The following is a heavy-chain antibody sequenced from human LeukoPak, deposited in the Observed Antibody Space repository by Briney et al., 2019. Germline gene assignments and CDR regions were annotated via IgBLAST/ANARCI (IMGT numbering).Heavy chain of an antibody. CDR3: ARECPTLGVDS. CDR1: GFSVDRNY. Sequence: PGGSLRLSCSASGFSVDRNYISGLRQAPGKGLEWVSVIYSNGKEYYAESAKGRFTISRDISKNSLDLQMNRLRGEDTAVYYCARECPTLGVDSWGQGTLVIVSS. J-gene: IGHJ5*01. CDR2: IYSNGKE. V-gene: IGHV3-53*01.